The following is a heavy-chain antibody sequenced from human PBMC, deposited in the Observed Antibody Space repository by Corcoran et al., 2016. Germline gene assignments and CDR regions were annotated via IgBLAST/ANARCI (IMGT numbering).Heavy chain of an antibody. CDR3: ARVPGIAVAGTPWFDP. CDR1: GFAVSSNY. V-gene: IGHV3-53*01. J-gene: IGHJ5*02. CDR2: IYSGGST. Sequence: EVQRVESGGGLIQPGGSLRLSCAASGFAVSSNYMSWVRQAPGKGLEWVSVIYSGGSTYYADSVKGRFTISRDNSKNTLYLQMNSLRAEDTAVYYGARVPGIAVAGTPWFDPWGQGTLVTVSS. D-gene: IGHD6-19*01.